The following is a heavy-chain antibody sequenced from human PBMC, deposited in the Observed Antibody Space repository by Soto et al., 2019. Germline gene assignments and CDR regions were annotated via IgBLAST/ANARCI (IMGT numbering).Heavy chain of an antibody. V-gene: IGHV3-72*01. CDR3: TIEGAYPGPDFDY. CDR2: TKNKANSYTT. J-gene: IGHJ4*02. CDR1: GFTLSDRY. Sequence: PGGSLRLSCAASGFTLSDRYMDWVRQAPGKGLEWVGRTKNKANSYTTEYAASVKGRFTISRDYSRDSVYLQMNSLKTDDTAVYYCTIEGAYPGPDFDYWGQGTLVTVSS. D-gene: IGHD3-16*01.